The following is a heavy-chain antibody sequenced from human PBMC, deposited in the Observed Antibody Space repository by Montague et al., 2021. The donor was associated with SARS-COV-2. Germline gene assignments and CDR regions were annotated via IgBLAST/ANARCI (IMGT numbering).Heavy chain of an antibody. Sequence: SLRLSCAASGFTFSSYAMHWVRQAPGKGLEWVAVISYDGSNKYYADSAKGRFTISRDNSKNTLYLQMNSLRAEDTAVYYCARDFSYIENWGYHYMDVWGKGTTVTVSS. CDR2: ISYDGSNK. CDR1: GFTFSSYA. J-gene: IGHJ6*03. V-gene: IGHV3-30-3*01. D-gene: IGHD3-16*01. CDR3: ARDFSYIENWGYHYMDV.